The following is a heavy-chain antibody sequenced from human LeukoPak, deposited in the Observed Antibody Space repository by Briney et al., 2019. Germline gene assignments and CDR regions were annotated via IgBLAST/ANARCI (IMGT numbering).Heavy chain of an antibody. CDR3: ARVRITMVREPYYYYGMDV. J-gene: IGHJ6*02. CDR2: INHSGST. V-gene: IGHV4-34*01. D-gene: IGHD3-10*01. CDR1: GGSISSFY. Sequence: PSETLSLTCTVSGGSISSFYWSWVRQSAVKGLEWIGEINHSGSTNYNPSLKSRVTISVDTSKNQFSLKLSSVTAADTAVYYCARVRITMVREPYYYYGMDVWGQGTTVTVSS.